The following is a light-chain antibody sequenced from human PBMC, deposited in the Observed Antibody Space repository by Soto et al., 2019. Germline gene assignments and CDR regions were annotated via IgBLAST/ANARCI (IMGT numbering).Light chain of an antibody. CDR3: LQYNSYPFT. CDR2: GAS. V-gene: IGKV1-17*03. J-gene: IGKJ4*01. CDR1: QGISNS. Sequence: DIQMTQSPSAMSASLGDRVTITCRASQGISNSLALFQQKPGKVPKRLIYGASTSQSGAPSRFSGSASGAAFTLTISSLQPEDFATYYCLQYNSYPFTFGGGTKVDIK.